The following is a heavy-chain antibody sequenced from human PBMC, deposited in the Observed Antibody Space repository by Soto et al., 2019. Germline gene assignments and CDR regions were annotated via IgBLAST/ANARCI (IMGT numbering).Heavy chain of an antibody. V-gene: IGHV3-30*18. CDR2: ISYDGSNK. CDR3: AKDPMATPGLFDY. D-gene: IGHD5-12*01. Sequence: GGSLRLSCAASGFTFSSYGMHWVRQAPGKGLEWVAVISYDGSNKYYADSVKGRFTISRDNSKNTLYLQMNSLRAEDTAVYYCAKDPMATPGLFDYWGQGTPVTVSS. J-gene: IGHJ4*02. CDR1: GFTFSSYG.